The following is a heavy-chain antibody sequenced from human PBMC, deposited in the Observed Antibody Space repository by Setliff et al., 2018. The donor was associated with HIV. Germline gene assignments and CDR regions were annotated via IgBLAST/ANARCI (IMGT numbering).Heavy chain of an antibody. CDR3: VKWNYPNS. Sequence: GGSLRLSCAASGLTFSSYAMSWVRQAPGKGLEWVSAISGSGGSTYYADFVKGRFTMSRDSAKNTLYLQMNSLRVEDTAVYYCVKWNYPNSWGQGTLVTVSS. V-gene: IGHV3-23*01. J-gene: IGHJ4*02. CDR1: GLTFSSYA. D-gene: IGHD1-7*01. CDR2: ISGSGGST.